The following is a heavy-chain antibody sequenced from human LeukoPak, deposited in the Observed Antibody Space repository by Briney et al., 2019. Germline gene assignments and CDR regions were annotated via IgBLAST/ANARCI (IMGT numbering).Heavy chain of an antibody. CDR3: ARDTEYYDFWSGYSAALDYYYGMDV. Sequence: GGSLRLSCAASGFTFSSYSMNWVRQAPGKGLEWVSSISSSSSYIYYADSVKGRFTISRDNGKNSLYLQMNSLRAEDTAVYYCARDTEYYDFWSGYSAALDYYYGMDVWGQGTTVTVSS. V-gene: IGHV3-21*01. J-gene: IGHJ6*02. CDR2: ISSSSSYI. CDR1: GFTFSSYS. D-gene: IGHD3-3*01.